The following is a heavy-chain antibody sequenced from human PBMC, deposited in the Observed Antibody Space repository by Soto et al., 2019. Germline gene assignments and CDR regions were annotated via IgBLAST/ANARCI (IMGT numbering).Heavy chain of an antibody. J-gene: IGHJ4*02. V-gene: IGHV1-18*01. CDR2: ISAYNGNT. D-gene: IGHD6-13*01. Sequence: ASVKVSCTASGYTFTSYGISWVRQAPGQGLEWMGWISAYNGNTNYAQKLQGRVTMTTDTSTSTAYMELRSLRSDDTAVYYCARGYSSSWYWISYFDYWGQGTLVTVSS. CDR3: ARGYSSSWYWISYFDY. CDR1: GYTFTSYG.